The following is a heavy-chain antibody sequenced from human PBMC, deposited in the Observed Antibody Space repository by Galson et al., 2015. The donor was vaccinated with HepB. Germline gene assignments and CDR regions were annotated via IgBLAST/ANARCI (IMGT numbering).Heavy chain of an antibody. J-gene: IGHJ5*02. V-gene: IGHV3-7*03. CDR1: GFTFSSYW. D-gene: IGHD3-10*01. CDR2: IKQDGSEK. Sequence: SLRLSCAASGFTFSSYWMSWVRQAPGKGLEWVANIKQDGSEKYYVDSVKGRFTISRDNAKNSLYLQMNSLRAEDTAVYYCARGPLRYYGSGVPNWFDPWGQGTLVTVSS. CDR3: ARGPLRYYGSGVPNWFDP.